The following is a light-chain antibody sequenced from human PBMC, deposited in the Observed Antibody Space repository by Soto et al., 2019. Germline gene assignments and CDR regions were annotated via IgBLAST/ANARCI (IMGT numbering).Light chain of an antibody. CDR1: SSDVGAYEH. CDR3: SSYSTTTIIV. Sequence: QSVLTHPGSVSWSPGQSVTISCTGASSDVGAYEHVSWYQQHPGRAPKLILYDVNNRPSGVSNHFSGSKSGNTASLVISGLQANEEADYYCSSYSTTTIIVFGSGTKVTVL. V-gene: IGLV2-14*03. J-gene: IGLJ1*01. CDR2: DVN.